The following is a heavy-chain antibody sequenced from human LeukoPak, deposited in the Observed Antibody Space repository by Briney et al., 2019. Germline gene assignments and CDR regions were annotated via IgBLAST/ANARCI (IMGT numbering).Heavy chain of an antibody. CDR3: AKDHLCDY. CDR2: ISGSGGST. Sequence: PAGSLRLSCAASAFTFSSHAMSWVRQAPGKGLEWVSAISGSGGSTYYADSVKGRFTISRDNYKNTLCLQMNSLRAEDTAVYYCAKDHLCDYWGQGTLVTVSS. J-gene: IGHJ4*02. V-gene: IGHV3-23*01. D-gene: IGHD3-16*01. CDR1: AFTFSSHA.